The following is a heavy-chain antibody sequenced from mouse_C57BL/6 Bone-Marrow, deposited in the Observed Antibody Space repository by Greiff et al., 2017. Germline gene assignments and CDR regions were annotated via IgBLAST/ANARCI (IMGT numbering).Heavy chain of an antibody. CDR2: IYPNSGGT. Sequence: QVQLQQPGAELVKPGASVKLSCKASGYTFTSYWMHWVKQRPGRGLEWIGRIYPNSGGTKYNEKFKGKATLTVDKPSSTAYMQLSSLTSEDSAVYECAREEYGGYYGVAYWGQGTLVTVSA. D-gene: IGHD2-3*01. V-gene: IGHV1-72*01. CDR1: GYTFTSYW. CDR3: AREEYGGYYGVAY. J-gene: IGHJ3*01.